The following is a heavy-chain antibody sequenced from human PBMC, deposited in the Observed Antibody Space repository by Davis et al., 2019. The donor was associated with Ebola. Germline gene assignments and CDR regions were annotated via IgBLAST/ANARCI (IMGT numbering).Heavy chain of an antibody. V-gene: IGHV3-21*01. CDR1: GFTFSSYA. D-gene: IGHD3-3*01. Sequence: GGSLRLSCAASGFTFSSYAMNWVRQAPGKGLEWVSFISSTSSKMDYADSVKGRFTISRDNSKNTLYLQMSSLRAEDSAVYYCARDGGYYIEYYYFGMDVWGQGTTVTVS. CDR2: ISSTSSKM. CDR3: ARDGGYYIEYYYFGMDV. J-gene: IGHJ6*02.